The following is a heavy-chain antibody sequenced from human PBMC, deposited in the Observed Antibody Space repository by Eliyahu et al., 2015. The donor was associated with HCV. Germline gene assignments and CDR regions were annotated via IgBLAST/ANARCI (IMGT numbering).Heavy chain of an antibody. CDR1: GXXFNKAW. CDR2: IKSIPDGGTT. CDR3: TTDRAIGDRPVFDY. V-gene: IGHV3-15*01. J-gene: IGHJ4*02. D-gene: IGHD6-6*01. Sequence: EVQLVESGGGLVKPGGSLRLSCTASGXXFNKAWMAWVRQAPGXGLEWVGRIKSIPDGGTTDFGAPVKDRFTITRDDSKNTVYLQMNSLKTDDTAMYYCTTDRAIGDRPVFDYWGLGILVTVSS.